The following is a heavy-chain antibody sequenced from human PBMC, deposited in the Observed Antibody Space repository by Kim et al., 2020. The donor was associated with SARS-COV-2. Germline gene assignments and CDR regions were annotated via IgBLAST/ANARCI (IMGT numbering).Heavy chain of an antibody. J-gene: IGHJ4*02. Sequence: GGSLRLSCAASGFTFSSYGMHWVRQAPGKGLEWVAVISYDGSNKYYADSVKGRFTISRDNSKNTLYLQMNSLRAEDTAVYYCAKDGSSSPSDYWGQGTLVTVSS. CDR1: GFTFSSYG. D-gene: IGHD6-13*01. V-gene: IGHV3-30*18. CDR2: ISYDGSNK. CDR3: AKDGSSSPSDY.